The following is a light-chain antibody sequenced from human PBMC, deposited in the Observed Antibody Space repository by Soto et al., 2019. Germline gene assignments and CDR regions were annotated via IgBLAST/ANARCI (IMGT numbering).Light chain of an antibody. V-gene: IGKV1-39*01. CDR2: AAS. CDR3: QQSYRTPYT. Sequence: DIQMTQSPSSLSASVGDRVTITCRASQGISTYLIWYQQRQGKAPKLLIYAASNLVSGVPSRFSGSGSGTEFTLIISSLQPEDFATYYCQQSYRTPYTFGQGTKLETK. J-gene: IGKJ2*01. CDR1: QGISTY.